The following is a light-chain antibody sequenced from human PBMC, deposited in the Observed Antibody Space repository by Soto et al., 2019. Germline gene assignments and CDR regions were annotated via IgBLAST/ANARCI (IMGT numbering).Light chain of an antibody. J-gene: IGKJ2*01. Sequence: ELVMTQSPSSLSVSPGERATLSCRATQSVSTDLAWYQQKPGQAPRLLIYGASTRATDIAARFSGSGSGTEFTLTISSLQSADFAVYYCHQYNKWPPTFGQGTRLEIK. CDR2: GAS. CDR1: QSVSTD. CDR3: HQYNKWPPT. V-gene: IGKV3-15*01.